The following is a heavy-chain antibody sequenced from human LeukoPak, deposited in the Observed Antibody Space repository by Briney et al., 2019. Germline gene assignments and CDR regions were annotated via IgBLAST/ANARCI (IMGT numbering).Heavy chain of an antibody. Sequence: PGGSLRLSCAASGFTFSSYGMHWVRQAPGKGLEWVAFIRYDGSNKYYADSVKGRFTISRDNAKNTLYLQMNSLRAEDTAVYYCARVRWNDRCWFDPWGQGTLVTVSS. D-gene: IGHD1-1*01. V-gene: IGHV3-30*02. CDR1: GFTFSSYG. J-gene: IGHJ5*02. CDR3: ARVRWNDRCWFDP. CDR2: IRYDGSNK.